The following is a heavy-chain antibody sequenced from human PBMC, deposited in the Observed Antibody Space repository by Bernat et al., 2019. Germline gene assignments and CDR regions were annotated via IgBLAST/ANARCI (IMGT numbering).Heavy chain of an antibody. Sequence: EVQLVQSGAEVKKPGESLKISCKGSGYSFTSYWIGWVRQMPGKGLEWMGIINPGDSDTRYSPSFQGQVTISADKSISTAYLQWSSLKASDTAMYYCASTTLRYCSGGSCYSDAFDIWGQGTMVTVSS. CDR1: GYSFTSYW. CDR2: INPGDSDT. V-gene: IGHV5-51*01. D-gene: IGHD2-15*01. CDR3: ASTTLRYCSGGSCYSDAFDI. J-gene: IGHJ3*02.